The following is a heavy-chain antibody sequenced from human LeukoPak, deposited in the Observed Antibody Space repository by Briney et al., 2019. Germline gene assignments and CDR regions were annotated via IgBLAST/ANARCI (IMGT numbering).Heavy chain of an antibody. D-gene: IGHD5-18*01. Sequence: GASVKVSCKSSGGTLSSYAIIWVRQAPGQGLEWMGGIIPIFGTANYAQKFQGRVTITADESTSTAYMELSSLRSEDTAVYYCARVDPGEAAFDIWGQGTMVTVSS. CDR1: GGTLSSYA. J-gene: IGHJ3*02. CDR3: ARVDPGEAAFDI. V-gene: IGHV1-69*13. CDR2: IIPIFGTA.